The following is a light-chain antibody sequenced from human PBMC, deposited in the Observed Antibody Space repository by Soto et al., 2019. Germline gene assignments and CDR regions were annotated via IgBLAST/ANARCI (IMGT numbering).Light chain of an antibody. CDR3: SSYTTTNTYV. CDR1: SSDVGGYNY. V-gene: IGLV2-14*01. Sequence: QSVLTQPACVSVSPGQSITISCTGTSSDVGGYNYVSWNQQHPGKAPKLIIYEVSNRPSGVSNRFSGSKSGDTASLTISWLHSEDEADYYCSSYTTTNTYVFGTGTKVTVL. J-gene: IGLJ1*01. CDR2: EVS.